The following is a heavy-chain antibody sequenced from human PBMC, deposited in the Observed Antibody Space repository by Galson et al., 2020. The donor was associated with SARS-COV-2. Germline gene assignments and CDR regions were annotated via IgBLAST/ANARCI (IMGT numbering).Heavy chain of an antibody. Sequence: GESLKISCAASGFTFSIYSMNWVRQAPGKGLEWVSYIGTSGSPVHYADSVKGRFTISRDNAKSSLYLQMNSLRAEDTAMYYCARGSTSSYNCFDPWGQGTLVTVSS. CDR3: ARGSTSSYNCFDP. J-gene: IGHJ5*02. CDR1: GFTFSIYS. D-gene: IGHD6-6*01. V-gene: IGHV3-48*04. CDR2: IGTSGSPV.